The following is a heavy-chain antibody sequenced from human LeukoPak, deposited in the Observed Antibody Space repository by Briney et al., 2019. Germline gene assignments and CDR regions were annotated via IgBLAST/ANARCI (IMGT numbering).Heavy chain of an antibody. D-gene: IGHD1-26*01. CDR1: GGTFSSYA. CDR2: IIPILGIA. Sequence: ASVKVSCKASGGTFSSYAISWVRQAPGQGLEWMGRIIPILGIANYAQKFQGRVTMTRDTSTSTVYMELSSLRSEDTAVYYCARDHGIVGATSLDYWGQGTLVTVSS. CDR3: ARDHGIVGATSLDY. J-gene: IGHJ4*02. V-gene: IGHV1-69*04.